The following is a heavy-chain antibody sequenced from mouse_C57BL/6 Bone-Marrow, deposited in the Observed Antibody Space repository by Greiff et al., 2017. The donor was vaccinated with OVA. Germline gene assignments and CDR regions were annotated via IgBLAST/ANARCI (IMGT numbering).Heavy chain of an antibody. D-gene: IGHD3-2*02. CDR3: ARDGGSSGPFDY. J-gene: IGHJ2*01. V-gene: IGHV3-6*01. Sequence: EVQRVESGPGLVKPSQSLSLTCSVTGYSITSGYYWNWIRQFPGNKLEWMGYISYDGSNNYNPSLKNRISITRDTSKNQFFLKLNSVTTEDTATYYCARDGGSSGPFDYWGQGTTLTVSS. CDR1: GYSITSGYY. CDR2: ISYDGSN.